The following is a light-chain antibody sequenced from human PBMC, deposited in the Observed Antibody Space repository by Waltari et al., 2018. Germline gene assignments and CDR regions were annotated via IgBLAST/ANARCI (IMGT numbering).Light chain of an antibody. V-gene: IGLV1-44*01. J-gene: IGLJ3*02. CDR3: AAWDDSLNGV. CDR2: NNS. CDR1: SSNIGRNS. Sequence: SVLTQPPSASGTPGQRVTISCSGTSSNIGRNSVNWYQQVPGTAPKLIIYNNSQRPSGVPDRFSGSKSGTSASLDISGLQSEDEADYYCAAWDDSLNGVFGGGTKLTVL.